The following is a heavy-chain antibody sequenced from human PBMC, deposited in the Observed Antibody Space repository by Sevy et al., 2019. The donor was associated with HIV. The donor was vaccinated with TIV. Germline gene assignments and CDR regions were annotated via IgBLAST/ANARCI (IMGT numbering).Heavy chain of an antibody. J-gene: IGHJ3*02. CDR1: GGSISSYY. V-gene: IGHV4-59*01. D-gene: IGHD3-9*01. CDR3: ARVSYDILTGYPTDGAFDI. Sequence: SETLSLTCTVSGGSISSYYWSWIRQPPGKGLEWIGYIYYSGSTNYNPSLKSRVTISVDTSKNQFSLKLSSVTAADTAVYYCARVSYDILTGYPTDGAFDIWGQGTMVTVSS. CDR2: IYYSGST.